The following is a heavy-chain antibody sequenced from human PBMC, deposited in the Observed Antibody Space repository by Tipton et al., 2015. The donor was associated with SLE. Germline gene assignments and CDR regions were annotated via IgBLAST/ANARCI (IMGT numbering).Heavy chain of an antibody. CDR3: ARAQWAVYDFWSGYSPDY. Sequence: QLVQSGPEVKKPGASVKVSCKASGYTFTSYGISWVRQAPGQGLEWMGWISAYNGNTNYAQKLQGRVTMTTDTSTSTAYMELRSLGSDDTAVYYCARAQWAVYDFWSGYSPDYWGQGTLVTVSS. CDR1: GYTFTSYG. D-gene: IGHD3-3*01. V-gene: IGHV1-18*01. CDR2: ISAYNGNT. J-gene: IGHJ4*02.